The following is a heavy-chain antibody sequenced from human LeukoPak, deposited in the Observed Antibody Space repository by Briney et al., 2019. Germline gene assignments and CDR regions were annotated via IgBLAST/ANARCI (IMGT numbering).Heavy chain of an antibody. Sequence: ASVKVSCKASGYTFTSYDINWVRQATGQGLEWMGWMNPNSGNTGYAQKFQGRVTMTRNTSISTAYMELSSLRSEDTAVYYCARRPATYGGNSRFAFDIWGQGTMVTVSS. CDR2: MNPNSGNT. V-gene: IGHV1-8*01. CDR1: GYTFTSYD. J-gene: IGHJ3*02. CDR3: ARRPATYGGNSRFAFDI. D-gene: IGHD4-23*01.